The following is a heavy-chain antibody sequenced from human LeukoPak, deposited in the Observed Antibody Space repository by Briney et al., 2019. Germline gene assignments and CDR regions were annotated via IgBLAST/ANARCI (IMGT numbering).Heavy chain of an antibody. CDR2: INHSGST. CDR3: ARESRSYYYDSSGYYLFDY. V-gene: IGHV4-34*01. Sequence: PSETLSLTCAVYGGSFSGYYWSWIRQPPGKGLEWIGEINHSGSTNYNPSLKSRVTISVDTSKNQFSLKLSSVTAADTAVYYCARESRSYYYDSSGYYLFDYWGQGTLVTVSS. CDR1: GGSFSGYY. J-gene: IGHJ4*02. D-gene: IGHD3-22*01.